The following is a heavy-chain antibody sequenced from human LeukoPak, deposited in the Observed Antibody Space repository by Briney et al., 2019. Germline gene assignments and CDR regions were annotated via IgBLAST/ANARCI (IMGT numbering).Heavy chain of an antibody. CDR3: ALVGATKLIDY. D-gene: IGHD1-26*01. V-gene: IGHV3-23*01. CDR1: GFTFNKYA. J-gene: IGHJ4*02. Sequence: GESLRLSCAASGFTFNKYAMTWVRQTPGKGLEWVSAISVTGGSTYYADSVKGRFTISRDNSENTLFLQMNSLRAEDTAVYYCALVGATKLIDYWGQGTLVTVSS. CDR2: ISVTGGST.